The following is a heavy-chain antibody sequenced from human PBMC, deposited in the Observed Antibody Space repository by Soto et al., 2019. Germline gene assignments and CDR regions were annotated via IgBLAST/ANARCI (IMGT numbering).Heavy chain of an antibody. J-gene: IGHJ4*02. CDR3: ARTNIVATKKGFDY. D-gene: IGHD5-12*01. Sequence: PSETLSLTCTVSGGSISSYYWSWIRQPPGKGLEWIGYIYYSGSTNYNPSLKSRVTISVDTSKNQFSLKLSSVTAADTAVYYCARTNIVATKKGFDYWGQGTLVTVSS. V-gene: IGHV4-59*08. CDR2: IYYSGST. CDR1: GGSISSYY.